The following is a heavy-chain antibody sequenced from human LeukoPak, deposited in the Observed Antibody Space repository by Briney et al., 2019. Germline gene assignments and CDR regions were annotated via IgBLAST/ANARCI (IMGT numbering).Heavy chain of an antibody. D-gene: IGHD2-21*01. V-gene: IGHV3-53*04. Sequence: GGSLRLSCAVSGFTVSSNYMSWVRQPPGKGLEWVSVIYSGGSTYYADSVKGRFTISRHYSRDTLYLQINSLRVEDTAVYYCASEEGVVGGKYYYYYGMDVWGQGTKVTVSS. J-gene: IGHJ6*02. CDR3: ASEEGVVGGKYYYYYGMDV. CDR2: IYSGGST. CDR1: GFTVSSNY.